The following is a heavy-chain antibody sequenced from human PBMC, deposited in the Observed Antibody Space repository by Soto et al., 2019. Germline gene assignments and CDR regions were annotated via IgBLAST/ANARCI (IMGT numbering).Heavy chain of an antibody. D-gene: IGHD2-15*01. Sequence: QLQLQESGPGLVKPSETLSLTCTVSGGSISSSSYYWGWIRQPPGKGLEWIGSIYYSGSTYYNPSLKSGVTISVDTSKNQFSLKRRSVTAADTAVYYCARHTPAISISDHWGQGTLVTVSS. CDR1: GGSISSSSYY. J-gene: IGHJ4*02. V-gene: IGHV4-39*01. CDR3: ARHTPAISISDH. CDR2: IYYSGST.